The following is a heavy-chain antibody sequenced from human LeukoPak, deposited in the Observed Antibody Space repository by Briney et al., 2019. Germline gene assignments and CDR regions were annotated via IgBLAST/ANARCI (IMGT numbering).Heavy chain of an antibody. CDR1: GGSISRGLYY. V-gene: IGHV4-61*02. CDR2: KYTTGAT. J-gene: IGHJ5*02. CDR3: ARESDDYYDSSGYGWFDP. D-gene: IGHD3-22*01. Sequence: SETLSLTCTVSGGSISRGLYYWTWIRQPAGKGLEWIGRKYTTGATNYNPSLKSRVTISIDTPRNQFSLMLRSVTAADTAVYYCARESDDYYDSSGYGWFDPWGQGTLVTVSS.